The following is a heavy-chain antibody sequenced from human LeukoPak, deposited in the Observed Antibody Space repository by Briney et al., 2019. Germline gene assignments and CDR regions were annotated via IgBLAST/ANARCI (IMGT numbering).Heavy chain of an antibody. D-gene: IGHD3-10*01. CDR1: GGTFSSYA. Sequence: SVKVSCKASGGTFSSYAISWVRQAPGQGLEWMGGIIPIFGTANYAQKFQGRVTITADESTSTAYMELSSPRSEDTAVYYCAGRITMVRGVIIGGLDVWGQGTTVTVSS. CDR3: AGRITMVRGVIIGGLDV. CDR2: IIPIFGTA. V-gene: IGHV1-69*13. J-gene: IGHJ6*02.